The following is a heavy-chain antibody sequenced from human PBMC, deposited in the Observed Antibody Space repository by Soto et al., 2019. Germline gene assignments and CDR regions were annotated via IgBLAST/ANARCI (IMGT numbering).Heavy chain of an antibody. Sequence: QITVKGSGPTLVKPTQTLTLTCSLSGISLSTSGVGLGWIRQTPGKALEWLALIYWNDDKHYTPSLQSRLTITKDTSKNQAVLTMTNMDPVDTATYYGARGLATLPVFAFDVWGQGTVVTVSS. CDR3: ARGLATLPVFAFDV. CDR2: IYWNDDK. V-gene: IGHV2-5*01. J-gene: IGHJ3*01. CDR1: GISLSTSGVG. D-gene: IGHD6-6*01.